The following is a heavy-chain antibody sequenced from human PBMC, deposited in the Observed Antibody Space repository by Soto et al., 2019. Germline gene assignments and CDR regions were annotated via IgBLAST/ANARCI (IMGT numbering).Heavy chain of an antibody. V-gene: IGHV3-30*18. CDR1: GFTFSSYG. Sequence: QVQLVESGGGVVQPGRSLRLSCAASGFTFSSYGMHWVRQAPGEGLEWVALISYDGSNKYYADSVKGRFTISRDYSKNTLYLQMNSLRAEDTAVYYCAKGPAIVVVPAAMNDYYGMDVWGQGTTVTVSS. D-gene: IGHD2-2*01. CDR3: AKGPAIVVVPAAMNDYYGMDV. J-gene: IGHJ6*02. CDR2: ISYDGSNK.